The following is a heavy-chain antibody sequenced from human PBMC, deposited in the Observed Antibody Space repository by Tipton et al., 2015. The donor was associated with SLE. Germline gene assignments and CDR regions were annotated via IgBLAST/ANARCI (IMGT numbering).Heavy chain of an antibody. CDR1: GGSFSGYY. J-gene: IGHJ3*02. Sequence: LRLSCAVYGGSFSGYYWSWIRQPPGKGLEWIGEINHSGSTNYNPSLKSRVTISVDTSKNQFSLKLSSVTAADTAVYYCARWSAPPIWGQGTMVTVSS. CDR2: INHSGST. V-gene: IGHV4-34*01. CDR3: ARWSAPPI.